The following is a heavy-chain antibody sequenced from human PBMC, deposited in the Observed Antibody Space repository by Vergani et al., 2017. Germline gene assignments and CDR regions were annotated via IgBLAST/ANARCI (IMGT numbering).Heavy chain of an antibody. Sequence: EVQLVESGGGLVKPGGSLRLSCAASGFTFSNAWMSWVRQAPGKGLEWVGRIKSKTDGGTTDYAAPVKGRFTISRDNAKNSLYLQMNSLRAEDTAVYYCARVIPYSSSSVYWGQGTLVTVSS. D-gene: IGHD6-6*01. J-gene: IGHJ4*02. V-gene: IGHV3-15*01. CDR1: GFTFSNAW. CDR3: ARVIPYSSSSVY. CDR2: IKSKTDGGTT.